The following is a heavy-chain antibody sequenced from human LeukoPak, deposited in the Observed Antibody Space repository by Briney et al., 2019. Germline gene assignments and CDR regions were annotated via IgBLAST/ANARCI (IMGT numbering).Heavy chain of an antibody. V-gene: IGHV1-69*01. Sequence: SVKVSCKASGGTFSSYAISWVRQAPGQGLEWMGGIIPIFGTANYAQKFQGRVKITADESTSTAYMELSSLRTEDTAVYYCARAIPSPLYYFDYWGQGTLVTVSS. CDR3: ARAIPSPLYYFDY. D-gene: IGHD2/OR15-2a*01. CDR2: IIPIFGTA. CDR1: GGTFSSYA. J-gene: IGHJ4*02.